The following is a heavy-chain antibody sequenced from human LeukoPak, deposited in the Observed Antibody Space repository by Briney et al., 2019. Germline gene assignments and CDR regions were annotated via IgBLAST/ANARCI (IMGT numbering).Heavy chain of an antibody. D-gene: IGHD5-12*01. V-gene: IGHV3-23*01. CDR3: ATVVRRNSGYGENDN. CDR1: GFTFSTYG. CDR2: ISSGGST. Sequence: GGSLRLSCAASGFTFSTYGMSWVRQAPGKGLEWVSGISSGGSTDYADSVKGRFTISRDNSKNTLYLQMNSLRAEDTAVYYCATVVRRNSGYGENDNWGQGTLVTASS. J-gene: IGHJ4*02.